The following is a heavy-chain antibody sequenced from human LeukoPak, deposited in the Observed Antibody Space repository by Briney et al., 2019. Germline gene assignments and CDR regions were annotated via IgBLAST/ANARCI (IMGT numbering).Heavy chain of an antibody. CDR2: IYYTGST. CDR3: ARDDAIVVGSFDY. CDR1: GGSISSHY. D-gene: IGHD3-22*01. J-gene: IGHJ4*02. Sequence: SETLSLTCTVSGGSISSHYWSWIRQPPGKGLEWIGYIYYTGSTNYNPSLKSRVTISVDTSKNQFSLKLSSVTAADTAVYYCARDDAIVVGSFDYWGQGTLVTVSS. V-gene: IGHV4-59*11.